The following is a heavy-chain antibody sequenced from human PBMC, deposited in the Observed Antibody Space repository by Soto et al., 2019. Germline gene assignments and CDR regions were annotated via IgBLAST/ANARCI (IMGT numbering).Heavy chain of an antibody. D-gene: IGHD1-1*01. V-gene: IGHV3-9*01. CDR1: GFTLDDYG. J-gene: IGHJ5*02. Sequence: PGGSLRLSCAASGFTLDDYGMQWVRQAPGKGLEWVSGISWNSGSIGYADSVKGRFIISRDNAKNSLYLQMNNLRPEDTAFYFCAKVSTTHTFGPLDPWGQGTLVTVSS. CDR3: AKVSTTHTFGPLDP. CDR2: ISWNSGSI.